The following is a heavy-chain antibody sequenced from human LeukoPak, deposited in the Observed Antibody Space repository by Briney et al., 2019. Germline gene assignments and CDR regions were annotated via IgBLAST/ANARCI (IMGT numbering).Heavy chain of an antibody. D-gene: IGHD5-18*01. CDR2: IYYSGST. Sequence: PSETLSLTCTVSGGAITNYYWSWIRQPPGKGLEWIGYIYYSGSTNYNPSLKSRVTISVDTSKNQFSLKLSSVTAADTAVYYCARGGYSYDYYFDYWGQGTLVTVSS. CDR3: ARGGYSYDYYFDY. CDR1: GGAITNYY. V-gene: IGHV4-59*01. J-gene: IGHJ4*02.